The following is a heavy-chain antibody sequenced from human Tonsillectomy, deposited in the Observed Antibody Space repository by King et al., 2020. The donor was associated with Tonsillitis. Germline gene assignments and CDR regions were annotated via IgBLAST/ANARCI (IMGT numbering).Heavy chain of an antibody. V-gene: IGHV3-23*04. CDR3: AKCPPSVVAYFDF. CDR2: VSRSGATT. D-gene: IGHD5-12*01. J-gene: IGHJ4*02. CDR1: GFTFDNTA. Sequence: ERQLVQSGRGLVQPGGSLRLSCAGSGFTFDNTAMGWVRQAPGKGLEWVSTVSRSGATTYYADSVKGRSTIARDNSKNTLFLQISNLRADDTAVYFCAKCPPSVVAYFDFWGQGILVTVSS.